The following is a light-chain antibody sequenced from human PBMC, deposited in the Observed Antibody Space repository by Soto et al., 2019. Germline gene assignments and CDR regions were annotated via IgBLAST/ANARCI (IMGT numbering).Light chain of an antibody. Sequence: QSVLAQPPSASGTPGQRVTISCSGSNANIGSNYVYWYQQLPGMAPKLLMYSNDQRPSGVPDRFSGSKSGTSTSLAISGLQSEDEAAYYCAAWDDSLSAVVLGGGTKLTVL. CDR2: SND. CDR3: AAWDDSLSAVV. J-gene: IGLJ3*02. CDR1: NANIGSNY. V-gene: IGLV1-47*02.